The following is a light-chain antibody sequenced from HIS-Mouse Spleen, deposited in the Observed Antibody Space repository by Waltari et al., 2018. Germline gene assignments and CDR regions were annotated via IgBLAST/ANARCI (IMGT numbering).Light chain of an antibody. CDR2: DDS. CDR1: NIGSKS. CDR3: QVWDSSSDHVV. Sequence: SYVLTQPPSVSVAPGKTARITCGGNNIGSKSVHWYQQKPGQAPVLVVYDDSDRPSGIPGRFSGSNSGNTATLTISRVEAGDEAGYYWQVWDSSSDHVVFGGGTKLTVL. J-gene: IGLJ2*01. V-gene: IGLV3-21*03.